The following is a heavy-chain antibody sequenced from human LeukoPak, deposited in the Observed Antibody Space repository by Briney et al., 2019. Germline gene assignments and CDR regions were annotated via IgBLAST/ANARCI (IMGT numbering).Heavy chain of an antibody. CDR1: GFAFDDYA. CDR3: VKDPGSHGNYFFDS. V-gene: IGHV3-9*01. CDR2: ISWDSVTI. J-gene: IGHJ4*02. Sequence: GGSLRLSCAASGFAFDDYAMHWVRHAPGKGLEWVAGISWDSVTIAYAGPLEGRFTVSRDNAKNSLYLQMNNLGIEDTALYFCVKDPGSHGNYFFDSWGQGTLVTVSS. D-gene: IGHD3-3*01.